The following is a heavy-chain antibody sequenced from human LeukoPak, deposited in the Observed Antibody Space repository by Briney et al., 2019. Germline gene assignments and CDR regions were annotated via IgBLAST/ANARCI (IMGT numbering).Heavy chain of an antibody. CDR3: ARNNGMDV. CDR1: GFTLSNHW. Sequence: RGSLRLSCAAYGFTLSNHWMTWVRQVPGRGPEWVVNVNRDGSETYYLDSVKGRFTISNDNAKNSLYLQMNSLRAEDTALYHCARNNGMDVWGQGTTVIVSS. V-gene: IGHV3-7*03. J-gene: IGHJ6*02. CDR2: VNRDGSET.